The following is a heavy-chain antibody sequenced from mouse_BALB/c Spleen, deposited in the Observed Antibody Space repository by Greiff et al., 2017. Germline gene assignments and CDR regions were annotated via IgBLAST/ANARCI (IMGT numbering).Heavy chain of an antibody. V-gene: IGHV1-7*01. Sequence: QVQLKQSGAELAKPGASVKMSCKASGYTFTSYWMHWVKQRPGQGLEWIGYINPSTGYTEYNQKFKDKATLTADKSSSTAYMQLSSLTSEDSAVYYCAREDEAMDYWGQGTSVTVSS. J-gene: IGHJ4*01. CDR3: AREDEAMDY. CDR1: GYTFTSYW. CDR2: INPSTGYT.